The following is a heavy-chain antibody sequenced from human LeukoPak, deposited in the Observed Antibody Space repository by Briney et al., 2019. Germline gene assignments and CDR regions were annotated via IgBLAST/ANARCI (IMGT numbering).Heavy chain of an antibody. CDR3: ARGGDLYSSSSSYFDY. D-gene: IGHD6-6*01. CDR1: GGSISSYY. Sequence: SETLSLTCTVSGGSISSYYWSWIRQPPGKGLEWIGYIYYSGSTNYNPSLKSRVTISVDTSKNQFSLKLSSGTAPDTAVYYCARGGDLYSSSSSYFDYWGQGALVTVSS. J-gene: IGHJ4*02. V-gene: IGHV4-59*01. CDR2: IYYSGST.